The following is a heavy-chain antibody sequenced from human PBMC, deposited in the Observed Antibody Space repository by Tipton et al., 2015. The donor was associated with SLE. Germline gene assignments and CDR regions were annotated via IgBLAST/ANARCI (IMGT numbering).Heavy chain of an antibody. D-gene: IGHD3-3*01. J-gene: IGHJ5*02. V-gene: IGHV4-59*11. CDR2: IYYSGST. CDR3: ARGLRFLEWLLEVTWFDP. Sequence: TLSLTCTVSGGSISSHYWSWIRQPPGRGLEWIGCIYYSGSTNYNPSLKSRVTLSVDTSKNQFSLKLSSVTAADTAVYYCARGLRFLEWLLEVTWFDPWGQGTLVTVSS. CDR1: GGSISSHY.